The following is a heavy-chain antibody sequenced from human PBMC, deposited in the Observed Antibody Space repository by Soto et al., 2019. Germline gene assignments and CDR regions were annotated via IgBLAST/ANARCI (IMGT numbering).Heavy chain of an antibody. J-gene: IGHJ5*02. D-gene: IGHD3-3*01. CDR1: GYSISSSNW. V-gene: IGHV4-28*01. CDR2: IYYSGST. CDR3: ARTGVRGYYGGNWFDP. Sequence: PSETLSLTCAVSGYSISSSNWWGWIRQPPGKGLEWIGYIYYSGSTYYNPSLKSRVTMSVDTSKNQFSLKLSSVTAVDTAVYYCARTGVRGYYGGNWFDPWGQGTLVTVSS.